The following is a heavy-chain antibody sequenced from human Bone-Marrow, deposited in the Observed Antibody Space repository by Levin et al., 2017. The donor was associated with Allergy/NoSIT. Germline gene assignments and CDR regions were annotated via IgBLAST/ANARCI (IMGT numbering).Heavy chain of an antibody. Sequence: SETLSLTCAVSGGSISSGGYSWSWIRQPPGKGLEWIGYIYHSGSTYYNPSLKSRVTISVDRSKNQFSLKLSSVTAADTAVYYCARGGNGSGSYFFPPAKVWFDPWGQGTLVTVSS. V-gene: IGHV4-30-2*01. CDR3: ARGGNGSGSYFFPPAKVWFDP. D-gene: IGHD3-10*01. J-gene: IGHJ5*02. CDR1: GGSISSGGYS. CDR2: IYHSGST.